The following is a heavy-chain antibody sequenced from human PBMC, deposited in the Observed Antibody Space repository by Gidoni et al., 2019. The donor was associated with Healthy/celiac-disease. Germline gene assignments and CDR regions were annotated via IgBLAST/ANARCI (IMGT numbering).Heavy chain of an antibody. CDR3: ASSTTVYYYDSSGYLPDY. D-gene: IGHD3-22*01. J-gene: IGHJ4*02. CDR2: IIPIFGTA. V-gene: IGHV1-69*01. Sequence: QVQLVQSGAEVKKPGSSVKVSCKASGGTFSSYDISWVRQAPGQGLEWMGGIIPIFGTANYAQKFQGRVTITADESTSTAYMELSSLRSEDTAVYYCASSTTVYYYDSSGYLPDYWGQGTLVTVSS. CDR1: GGTFSSYD.